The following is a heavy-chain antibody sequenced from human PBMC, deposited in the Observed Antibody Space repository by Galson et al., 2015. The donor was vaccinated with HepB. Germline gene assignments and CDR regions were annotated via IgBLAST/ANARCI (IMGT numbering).Heavy chain of an antibody. CDR2: FSGYDGST. Sequence: QSGAEVKKPGTSVKVSCKASGYSFSNYGLSWIRQAPGRGLEWLGWFSGYDGSTNHAPRFQGRVSMTADASTGTAYLELRNLRSDDTAVYYCARDSRLELRLNNYFSYGMDVWGQGSAVIVSS. CDR1: GYSFSNYG. CDR3: ARDSRLELRLNNYFSYGMDV. D-gene: IGHD1-1*01. V-gene: IGHV1-18*01. J-gene: IGHJ6*02.